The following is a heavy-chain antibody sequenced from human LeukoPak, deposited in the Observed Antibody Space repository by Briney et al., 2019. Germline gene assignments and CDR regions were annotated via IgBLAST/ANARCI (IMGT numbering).Heavy chain of an antibody. J-gene: IGHJ4*02. CDR1: GGSISSSGYY. CDR2: IYYSGTT. Sequence: PSETLSLTCTVSGGSISSSGYYWGWIRQPPGKGLEWIGIIYYSGTTYYNPSLKSRVTISVDTSKNQFSLKLSSVTAADTAVYFCARDRYYGSGSYDYWGQGTLVTVSS. D-gene: IGHD3-10*01. V-gene: IGHV4-39*07. CDR3: ARDRYYGSGSYDY.